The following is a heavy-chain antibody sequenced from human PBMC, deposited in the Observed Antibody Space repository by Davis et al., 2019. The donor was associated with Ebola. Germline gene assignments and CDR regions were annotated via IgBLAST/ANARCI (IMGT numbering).Heavy chain of an antibody. CDR3: ARDRSGYYPGYFDY. D-gene: IGHD3-3*01. V-gene: IGHV3-21*04. CDR1: GFTFSTYS. J-gene: IGHJ4*02. Sequence: GESLKISCAASGFTFSTYSMNWVRQAPGKGLEWVSSINSGSSNIKYADSVKGRFPISRDNSKNTLYLQMNSLRAEDTAVYYCARDRSGYYPGYFDYWGQGTLVTISS. CDR2: INSGSSNI.